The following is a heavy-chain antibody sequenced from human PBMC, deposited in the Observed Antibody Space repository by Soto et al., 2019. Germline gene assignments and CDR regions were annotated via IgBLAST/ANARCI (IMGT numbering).Heavy chain of an antibody. CDR2: ISGSGGST. CDR1: GFTFNTYA. Sequence: GGSLRLSWAASGFTFNTYAMNWVRQAPGKGLEWVSAISGSGGSTYYADSVKGRFTISRDNSKNTLYLQMNSLRAEDTAVYYCAKGATSSWYGGQFDCWGQGTQVTVSS. J-gene: IGHJ4*02. CDR3: AKGATSSWYGGQFDC. D-gene: IGHD6-13*01. V-gene: IGHV3-23*01.